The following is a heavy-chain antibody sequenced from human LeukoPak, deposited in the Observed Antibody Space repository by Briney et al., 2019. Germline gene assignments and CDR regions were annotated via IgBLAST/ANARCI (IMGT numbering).Heavy chain of an antibody. J-gene: IGHJ4*02. D-gene: IGHD2-21*02. V-gene: IGHV1-69*06. CDR1: GGTFSSYA. Sequence: GASVKVSCKASGGTFSSYAISWVRQAPGQGLEWMGGIIPIFGTANYAQKFQGRVTITADKSTSTAYMELSSLRSEDTAVYYCARGSCGGDCYPFDYWGQGTLVTVSS. CDR2: IIPIFGTA. CDR3: ARGSCGGDCYPFDY.